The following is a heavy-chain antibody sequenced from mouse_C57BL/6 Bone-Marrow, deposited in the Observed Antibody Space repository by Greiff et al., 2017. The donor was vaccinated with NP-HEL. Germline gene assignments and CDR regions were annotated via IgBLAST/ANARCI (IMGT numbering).Heavy chain of an antibody. CDR1: GFNIKDDY. V-gene: IGHV14-4*01. Sequence: VQLQQSGAELVRPGASVKLSCTASGFNIKDDYMHWVKQRPEQGLEWIGWIDPENGDTEYASKFQGKATITADTSSNTAYLQLSSLTSEDTAVYYCTRYFYGSSYDAMDYWGQGTSVTVSS. D-gene: IGHD1-1*01. CDR3: TRYFYGSSYDAMDY. CDR2: IDPENGDT. J-gene: IGHJ4*01.